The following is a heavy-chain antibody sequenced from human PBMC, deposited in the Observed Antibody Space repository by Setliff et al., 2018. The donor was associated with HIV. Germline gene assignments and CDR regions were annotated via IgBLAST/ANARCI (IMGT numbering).Heavy chain of an antibody. Sequence: GASVKVSCKASGYIFTSYGISWVRQAPGQGLEWMGWISAYNGNTNYAQKFQGRVSMTIDTSTSTAYMGLRSLRPDDTAVYFCARDPSSGIYYDSSGQYCQNWGQGTLVTVSS. CDR3: ARDPSSGIYYDSSGQYCQN. V-gene: IGHV1-18*01. CDR2: ISAYNGNT. CDR1: GYIFTSYG. D-gene: IGHD3-22*01. J-gene: IGHJ1*01.